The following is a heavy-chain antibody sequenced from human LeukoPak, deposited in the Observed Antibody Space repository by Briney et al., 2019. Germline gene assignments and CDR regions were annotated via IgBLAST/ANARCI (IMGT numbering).Heavy chain of an antibody. J-gene: IGHJ4*02. CDR1: GFTFSSYA. CDR2: ISYDGSNK. CDR3: ARIHDYGDYSYFDY. Sequence: SGGSLRLSCAASGFTFSSYAMHWVRQAPGKGLEWVAVISYDGSNKYYADSVKGRFTISRDNSKNTLYLQMNSLRAEDTAVYYCARIHDYGDYSYFDYWGQGTLVTVSS. V-gene: IGHV3-30-3*01. D-gene: IGHD4-17*01.